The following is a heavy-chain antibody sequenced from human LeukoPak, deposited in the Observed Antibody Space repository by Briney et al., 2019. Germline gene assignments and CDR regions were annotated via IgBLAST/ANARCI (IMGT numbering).Heavy chain of an antibody. V-gene: IGHV1-69*13. CDR3: ARVMTTVTRDYYYYYGMDV. J-gene: IGHJ6*02. Sequence: ASVKVSCKASGGTFSSYAISWVRQAPGQGLEWMGGIIPIFGTANYAQKFQGRVTITADESTSTAYMELSSLRSEDTAVYYCARVMTTVTRDYYYYYGMDVWGQGTTVTVSS. D-gene: IGHD4-17*01. CDR2: IIPIFGTA. CDR1: GGTFSSYA.